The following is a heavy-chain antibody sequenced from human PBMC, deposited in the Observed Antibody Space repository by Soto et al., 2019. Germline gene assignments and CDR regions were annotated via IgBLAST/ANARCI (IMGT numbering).Heavy chain of an antibody. CDR2: IYYSGST. D-gene: IGHD3-22*01. CDR3: ARDRTTRMYYYDSSGYYIGVGAFDI. J-gene: IGHJ3*02. V-gene: IGHV4-30-4*01. Sequence: PSSPLSLTCTFSGGSISSGDYYWSWILQPPGKGLEWIGYIYYSGSTYYNPSLKSRVTISVDTSKNQFSLKLSSVTAADTAVYYCARDRTTRMYYYDSSGYYIGVGAFDIWGQGTMVTVSS. CDR1: GGSISSGDYY.